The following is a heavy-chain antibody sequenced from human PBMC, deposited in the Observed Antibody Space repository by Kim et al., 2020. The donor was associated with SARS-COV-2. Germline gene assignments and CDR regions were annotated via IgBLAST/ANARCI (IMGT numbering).Heavy chain of an antibody. CDR2: INPNSGGT. J-gene: IGHJ4*02. Sequence: ASVKVSCKASGYTFTGYYMHWVRQAPGQGLEWMGWINPNSGGTNYAQKFQGRVTMTRDTSISTAYMELSRLRSDDTAVYYCARGVMVGATMIDYWGQGTLVTVSS. V-gene: IGHV1-2*02. CDR1: GYTFTGYY. D-gene: IGHD1-26*01. CDR3: ARGVMVGATMIDY.